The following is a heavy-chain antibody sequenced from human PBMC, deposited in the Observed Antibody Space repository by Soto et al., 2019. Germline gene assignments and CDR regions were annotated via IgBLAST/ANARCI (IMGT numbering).Heavy chain of an antibody. CDR3: AKGTYSSSWYHRPKRNDAFDI. J-gene: IGHJ3*02. D-gene: IGHD6-13*01. CDR1: GFTFSSYA. Sequence: GGSLRLSCAASGFTFSSYAMSWVRQAPGKGLEWVSAISGSGGSTYYADSVKGRFTISRDNSKNTLYLQMNSLRAEDTAVYYCAKGTYSSSWYHRPKRNDAFDIWGQGTMVTVSS. CDR2: ISGSGGST. V-gene: IGHV3-23*01.